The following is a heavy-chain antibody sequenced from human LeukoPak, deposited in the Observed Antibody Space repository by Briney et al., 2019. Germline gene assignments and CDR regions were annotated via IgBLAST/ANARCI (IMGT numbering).Heavy chain of an antibody. V-gene: IGHV5-51*01. D-gene: IGHD6-13*01. J-gene: IGHJ4*02. CDR1: GYSFSSYW. CDR3: ARGPLAAAWDY. Sequence: GESLKLSCTASGYSFSSYWIGWVRQIPGKGLEWMGIIYPGDSDTRYSPSFQGQVTISADKSISTAYLQWSSLKASDTAMYYCARGPLAAAWDYWGQGTLVTVSS. CDR2: IYPGDSDT.